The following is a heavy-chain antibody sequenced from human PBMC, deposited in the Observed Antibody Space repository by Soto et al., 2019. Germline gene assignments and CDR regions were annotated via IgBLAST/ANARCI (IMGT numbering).Heavy chain of an antibody. CDR3: ARQLRLETSLYYYMDV. Sequence: ASVKVSCKASGYTFTSYYMHWVRQAPGQGLEWMGIINPSGGSTSYAQKFQGRVTMTRDTSTSTVYMELSSLRSEDTAVYYCARQLRLETSLYYYMDVWGKGTTVTVSS. V-gene: IGHV1-46*03. CDR1: GYTFTSYY. J-gene: IGHJ6*03. CDR2: INPSGGST. D-gene: IGHD1-1*01.